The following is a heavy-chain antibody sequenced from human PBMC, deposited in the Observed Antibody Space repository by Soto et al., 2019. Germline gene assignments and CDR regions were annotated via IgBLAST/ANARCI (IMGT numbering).Heavy chain of an antibody. Sequence: SETLSLTCTVSGASVTGFYWSWIRQPPGKGLEWIGYVFHSGSSNYNPSLKSRVTISVDTSKSQISLRLTSVTAADTAVYYCARDKEGGILYSDYYGMDVWGQGTTVTVSS. CDR2: VFHSGSS. V-gene: IGHV4-59*02. CDR3: ARDKEGGILYSDYYGMDV. D-gene: IGHD2-8*01. CDR1: GASVTGFY. J-gene: IGHJ6*02.